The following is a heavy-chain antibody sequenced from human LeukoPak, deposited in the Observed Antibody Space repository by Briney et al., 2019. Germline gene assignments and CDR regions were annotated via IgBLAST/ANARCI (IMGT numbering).Heavy chain of an antibody. J-gene: IGHJ4*02. Sequence: GGSLRLSCAASGFTVSSNYMSWVRQAPGKGLEWVSVIYSGGSTYYADSVKGRFTISRDNSKNTLYLQMNSLRAEDTAVYYCAKDIYYYDSSGYSTSDYWGQGTLVTVSS. CDR3: AKDIYYYDSSGYSTSDY. V-gene: IGHV3-53*01. CDR1: GFTVSSNY. D-gene: IGHD3-22*01. CDR2: IYSGGST.